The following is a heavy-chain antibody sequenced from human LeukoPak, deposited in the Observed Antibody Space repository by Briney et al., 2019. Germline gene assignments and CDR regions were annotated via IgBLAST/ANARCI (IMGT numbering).Heavy chain of an antibody. CDR2: ISGSGDST. CDR1: GFTFSSYA. D-gene: IGHD3-10*01. CDR3: ARTYGSGSYGTFDY. V-gene: IGHV3-23*01. J-gene: IGHJ4*02. Sequence: GGSLRLSCAASGFTFSSYAMTWVRQAPGKGLEWVSAISGSGDSTYYADSVKGLFTISRDNSKNTLYLQMNRLRAEDTAVYYCARTYGSGSYGTFDYWGQGTLVTVSS.